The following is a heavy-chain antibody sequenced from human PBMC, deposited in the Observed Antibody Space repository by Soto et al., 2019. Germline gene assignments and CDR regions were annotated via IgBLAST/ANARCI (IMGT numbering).Heavy chain of an antibody. J-gene: IGHJ4*02. D-gene: IGHD4-17*01. CDR2: IYYSGST. CDR3: APTSYGDEPRLDY. Sequence: NPSETLSLTCTVSGGSISSSSYYWGWIRQPPGKGLEWIGSIYYSGSTYYNPSLKSRVTISVDTSKNQFSLKLSSVTAADTAVYYCAPTSYGDEPRLDYWGQGTLVTVSS. CDR1: GGSISSSSYY. V-gene: IGHV4-39*01.